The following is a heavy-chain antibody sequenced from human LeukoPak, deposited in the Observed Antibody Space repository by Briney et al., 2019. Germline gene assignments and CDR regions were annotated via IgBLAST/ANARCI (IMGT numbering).Heavy chain of an antibody. CDR1: GYTFTSYD. CDR3: ARGFDCSSTSCYAFDI. CDR2: MNPNSGNT. J-gene: IGHJ3*02. D-gene: IGHD2-2*01. V-gene: IGHV1-8*01. Sequence: ASVKVSCKASGYTFTSYDINWVRQATGQGLEWMGWMNPNSGNTGYAQKIQGRVTMTRNTSISTAYMELSSLRSEDTAVYYCARGFDCSSTSCYAFDIWGQGTMVTVSS.